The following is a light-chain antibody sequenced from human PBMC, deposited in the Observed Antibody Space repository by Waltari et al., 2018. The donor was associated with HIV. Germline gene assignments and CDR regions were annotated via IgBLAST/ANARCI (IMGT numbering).Light chain of an antibody. CDR2: RNN. Sequence: QAGLTQPPSVSKGLRQTATLTYTGNSNNVGNQGAACLQQHQGDPPKLLSYRNNNRPSGISERLSASRTGNAAPLTITGLQPEDEADYYCSAWDSSLSVWVFGGGTKLTVL. J-gene: IGLJ3*02. V-gene: IGLV10-54*01. CDR1: SNNVGNQG. CDR3: SAWDSSLSVWV.